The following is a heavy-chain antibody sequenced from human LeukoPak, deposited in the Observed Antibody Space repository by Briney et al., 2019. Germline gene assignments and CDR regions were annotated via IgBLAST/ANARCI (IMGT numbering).Heavy chain of an antibody. J-gene: IGHJ6*03. CDR2: ISSSGSAI. Sequence: GGSLRLSCAASGFTFSSYNMNWVRQAPGKGLEWVSYISSSGSAIYYADSVKGRFTISRDNAKNSLYLQMNSLSAGDTAVYYCARDLYGAMRGYYYMDVWGKGTTVTVSS. CDR1: GFTFSSYN. V-gene: IGHV3-48*03. CDR3: ARDLYGAMRGYYYMDV. D-gene: IGHD4-17*01.